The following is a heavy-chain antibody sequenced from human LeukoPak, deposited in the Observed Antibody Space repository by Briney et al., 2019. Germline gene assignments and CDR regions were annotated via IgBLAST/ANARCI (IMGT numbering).Heavy chain of an antibody. Sequence: SQTLSLTCTVSGGSISTGGYFWNWFRHHPGKGLEWIGYISYRGSPNYTPSLKSRVSLLVGSSQNQFSLKLNSVTAADTAVYYCARDSDYFDGGYPPGTFDVWGPGTMVTVSS. J-gene: IGHJ3*01. CDR3: ARDSDYFDGGYPPGTFDV. V-gene: IGHV4-31*03. CDR1: GGSISTGGYF. CDR2: ISYRGSP. D-gene: IGHD3-22*01.